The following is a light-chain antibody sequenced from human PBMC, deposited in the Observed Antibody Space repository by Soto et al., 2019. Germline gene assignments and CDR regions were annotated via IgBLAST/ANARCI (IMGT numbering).Light chain of an antibody. CDR3: QQSSNWLT. V-gene: IGKV3-11*01. J-gene: IGKJ4*01. CDR1: QSVSSY. CDR2: GAS. Sequence: EIDITHSPFTLSSSLVERVTLSCRASQSVSSYLAWYQQQPGEPTRLLIYGASNGATGIPARFSGSGSGTDFTLTISRLEAEDFAVYYCQQSSNWLTFGGGTKVDIK.